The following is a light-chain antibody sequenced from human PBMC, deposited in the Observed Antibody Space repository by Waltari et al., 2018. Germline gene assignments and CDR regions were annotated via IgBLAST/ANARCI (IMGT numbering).Light chain of an antibody. J-gene: IGLJ3*02. CDR2: EDH. CDR3: QSYYSNNGV. Sequence: NFVLNPPHSVSESPGKTVTFSCPRSRGSIASHYVQLSQQRRGSSPTTMIYEDHLRPSRVPDRFSGSIDSSSSSASLTISRRKTKDETDYYCQSYYSNNGVFGGGTKVTVL. CDR1: RGSIASHY. V-gene: IGLV6-57*01.